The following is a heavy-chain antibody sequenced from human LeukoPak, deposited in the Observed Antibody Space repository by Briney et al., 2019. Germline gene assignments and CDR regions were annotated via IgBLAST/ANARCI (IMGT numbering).Heavy chain of an antibody. J-gene: IGHJ4*02. CDR3: AREGAYYDFWSGYYTLRMCDY. Sequence: SETLSLTCTVSGGSISSGSYYWSWIRQPAGKGLEWMGRISSSGSTNYNPSLKSRVTMSVDTSKNQFSLKLSSVTAADTAVYYCAREGAYYDFWSGYYTLRMCDYWGQGTLVTVSS. V-gene: IGHV4-61*02. CDR1: GGSISSGSYY. CDR2: ISSSGST. D-gene: IGHD3-3*01.